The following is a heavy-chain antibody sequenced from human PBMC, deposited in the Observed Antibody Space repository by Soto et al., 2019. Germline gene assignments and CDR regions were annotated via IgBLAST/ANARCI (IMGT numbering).Heavy chain of an antibody. CDR3: AKGYIVVVPAAIGFDY. J-gene: IGHJ4*02. V-gene: IGHV3-23*01. CDR2: ISGSGDST. D-gene: IGHD2-2*01. Sequence: GGSLRLSCAASGFTFSSYAMSWVRQAPGKGLEWVSAISGSGDSTYYADSVKGRFTISRDNSKNTLYLQMNSLRAEDTAVYYCAKGYIVVVPAAIGFDYWGQGTLVTVSS. CDR1: GFTFSSYA.